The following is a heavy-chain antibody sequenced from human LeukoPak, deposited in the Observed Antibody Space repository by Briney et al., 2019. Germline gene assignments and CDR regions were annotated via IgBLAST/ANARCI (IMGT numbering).Heavy chain of an antibody. V-gene: IGHV4-30-4*01. CDR3: ARRSVGATLDY. CDR2: IYYSGTT. Sequence: PSETLSLTCSVSGGSITGGDYYWSWIRQPPGKGLEWIGYIYYSGTTYYNPSLESRLTISLDTSKNQFSLKLRSATAADTAVYYCARRSVGATLDYWGQGTLVTVSS. D-gene: IGHD1-26*01. J-gene: IGHJ4*02. CDR1: GGSITGGDYY.